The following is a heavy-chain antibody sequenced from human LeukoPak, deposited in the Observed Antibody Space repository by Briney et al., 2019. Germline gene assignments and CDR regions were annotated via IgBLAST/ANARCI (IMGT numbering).Heavy chain of an antibody. CDR2: INPNDGDT. V-gene: IGHV1-2*02. CDR3: ARANFLYCSSTTCLFDY. J-gene: IGHJ4*02. D-gene: IGHD2-2*01. CDR1: AYTFTYYY. Sequence: ASVKVSCKSSAYTFTYYYMHWGRHAPGQGLEWMGVINPNDGDTNYAQKFQGRVTMTRDTSISTAHMEVSRLRSDDTAVYYCARANFLYCSSTTCLFDYWGQGTLVTVSS.